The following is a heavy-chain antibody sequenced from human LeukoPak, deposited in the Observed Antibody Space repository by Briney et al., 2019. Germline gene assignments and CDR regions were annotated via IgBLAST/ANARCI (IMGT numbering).Heavy chain of an antibody. J-gene: IGHJ4*02. CDR1: DGSISSYY. CDR2: IFSSGST. Sequence: SETLSLTCTVSDGSISSYYWSWIRQPAGKGLEWIGRIFSSGSTNYSPSLKSRVTMSVDTSKNQFSLELSSVTAADTAVYYCARADLDSTGWLRFGCWGQGTLVTVSS. D-gene: IGHD6-19*01. V-gene: IGHV4-4*07. CDR3: ARADLDSTGWLRFGC.